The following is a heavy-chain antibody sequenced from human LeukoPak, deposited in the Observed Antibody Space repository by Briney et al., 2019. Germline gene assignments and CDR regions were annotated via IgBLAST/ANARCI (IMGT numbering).Heavy chain of an antibody. CDR1: GFTLSSNY. V-gene: IGHV3-66*01. J-gene: IGHJ4*02. CDR3: ARDAETFDY. Sequence: GGSLRLSCAASGFTLSSNYMSWVRQAPGKGVEWVSVIYSGGSTYYADSVKGRFTISRDNSKNTLYLQMNSLRAEDTAVYYCARDAETFDYWGQGTLVTVSS. CDR2: IYSGGST.